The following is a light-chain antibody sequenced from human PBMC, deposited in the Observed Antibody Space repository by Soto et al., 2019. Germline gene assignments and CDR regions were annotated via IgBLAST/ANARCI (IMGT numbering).Light chain of an antibody. CDR1: SSDVGSYNL. CDR3: CSYAGSSTPYV. V-gene: IGLV2-23*01. CDR2: EGS. J-gene: IGLJ1*01. Sequence: QSVLTQPASVSGSPGQSITISCTGTSSDVGSYNLVSWYQQHPGKAPKLMIYEGSKRPSGVSNRFSGSKSGNTDSLTISGLQAEDEADYDCCSYAGSSTPYVFGTGTKLTVL.